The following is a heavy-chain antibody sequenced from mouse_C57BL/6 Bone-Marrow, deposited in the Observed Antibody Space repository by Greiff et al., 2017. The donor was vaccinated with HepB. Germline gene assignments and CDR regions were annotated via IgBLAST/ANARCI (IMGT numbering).Heavy chain of an antibody. V-gene: IGHV5-6*01. CDR3: ARGGGGDY. Sequence: EVKLVESGGDLVKPGGSLKLSCAASGFTFSSYGMSWVRQTPDKRLEWVATISSGGSYTYYPDSVKGRFTISRDNAKNTLYLQMSSVKSEVTAMYYGARGGGGDYWGQGTTLTVSS. CDR1: GFTFSSYG. CDR2: ISSGGSYT. J-gene: IGHJ2*01.